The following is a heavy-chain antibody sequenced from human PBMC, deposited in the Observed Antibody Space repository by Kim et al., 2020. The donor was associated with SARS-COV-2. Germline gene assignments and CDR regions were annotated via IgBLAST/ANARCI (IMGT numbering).Heavy chain of an antibody. CDR3: ARESTENYGHYYYYYGMDV. CDR2: ISAYNGNT. Sequence: ASVKVSCKASGYTFTSYGISWVRQAPGQGLEWMGWISAYNGNTNYAQKLQGRVTMTTDTSTSTAYMELRSLRSDDTAVYYCARESTENYGHYYYYYGMDVWGQGTTVTVSS. D-gene: IGHD4-17*01. CDR1: GYTFTSYG. V-gene: IGHV1-18*01. J-gene: IGHJ6*02.